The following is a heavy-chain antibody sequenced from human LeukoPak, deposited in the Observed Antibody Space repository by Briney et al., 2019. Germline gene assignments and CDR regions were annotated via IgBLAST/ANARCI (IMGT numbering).Heavy chain of an antibody. J-gene: IGHJ4*02. D-gene: IGHD3-9*01. CDR3: ARDRDWYTFDY. V-gene: IGHV3-7*03. Sequence: GGSLRLSCAASGFTFSSYWMDWVRQAPGKGLEWVANIKQDGSERYYVDSVKGRFTISRDNAKNSLYLQMDGLRAEDTAVYFCARDRDWYTFDYWGQGTLVTVSS. CDR2: IKQDGSER. CDR1: GFTFSSYW.